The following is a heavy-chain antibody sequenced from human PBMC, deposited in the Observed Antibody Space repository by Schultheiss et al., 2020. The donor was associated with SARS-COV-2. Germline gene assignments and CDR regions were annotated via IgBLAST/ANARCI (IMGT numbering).Heavy chain of an antibody. V-gene: IGHV1-2*06. Sequence: ASVKVSCKASGYTFTGYYMHWVRQAPGQGLEWMGRINPNSGGTNYAQKFQGRVTMTRDTSISTAYMELSRLRSDDTAVYYCARIYCSSTSCYNEEKYFQHWGQGTLVTVSS. CDR2: INPNSGGT. CDR3: ARIYCSSTSCYNEEKYFQH. CDR1: GYTFTGYY. D-gene: IGHD2-2*02. J-gene: IGHJ1*01.